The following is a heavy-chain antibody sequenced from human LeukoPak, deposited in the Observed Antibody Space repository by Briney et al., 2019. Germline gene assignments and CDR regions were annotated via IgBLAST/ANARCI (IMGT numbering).Heavy chain of an antibody. D-gene: IGHD3-9*01. J-gene: IGHJ5*02. Sequence: SETLSLTCTVSGGSISYYYWTWIRQSPGKGLEWIGQIYYTGSTYYDPSLKRRVTISVDTSRNQFSLNLTSVTAADTAVYYCARGGTYNDILSFDPWGQGTLVTVSS. CDR1: GGSISYYY. CDR3: ARGGTYNDILSFDP. CDR2: IYYTGST. V-gene: IGHV4-59*01.